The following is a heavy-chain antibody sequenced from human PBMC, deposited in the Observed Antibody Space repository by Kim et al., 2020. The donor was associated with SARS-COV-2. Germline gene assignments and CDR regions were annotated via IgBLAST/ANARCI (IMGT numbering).Heavy chain of an antibody. V-gene: IGHV3-7*01. Sequence: GGSLRLSCAVSGFTFTEYWMSWVRQAPGKGLEWVASIKVDGSDENYVDSVRGRFTVSTDNAKNTLYLQRNTLSAEDTAVYYCARVARLHLAWSWELRQPNSYYGLDVWGQGTTVTVSS. CDR3: ARVARLHLAWSWELRQPNSYYGLDV. CDR2: IKVDGSDE. D-gene: IGHD3-10*01. J-gene: IGHJ6*02. CDR1: GFTFTEYW.